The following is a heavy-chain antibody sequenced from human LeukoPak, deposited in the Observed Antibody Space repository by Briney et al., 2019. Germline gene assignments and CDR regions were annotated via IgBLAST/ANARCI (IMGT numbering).Heavy chain of an antibody. CDR1: GFTFSNYS. J-gene: IGHJ4*02. V-gene: IGHV3-48*04. CDR3: ARENPGIAETDIIDY. D-gene: IGHD6-13*01. Sequence: GGSLRLSCAASGFTFSNYSMNWVRQAPGKGLEWVSYISSSSSTIYYADSVKGRFTISRDNAKNSLYLQMNSLRAEDTAVYYCARENPGIAETDIIDYWGQGTLVTVSS. CDR2: ISSSSSTI.